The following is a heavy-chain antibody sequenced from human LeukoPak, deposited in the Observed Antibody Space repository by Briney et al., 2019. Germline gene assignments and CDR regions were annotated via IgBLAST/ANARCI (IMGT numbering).Heavy chain of an antibody. V-gene: IGHV3-11*06. J-gene: IGHJ4*02. Sequence: GGSLRLSCAASGFTFSDYYMSWIRQAPGKGLEWVSYISSSSSYTNYADSVRGRFTISRDNAKNSLYLQMNSLRAEDTAVYYCARARNDYDSSSFSALDYWGQGTLVTVSS. CDR2: ISSSSSYT. CDR1: GFTFSDYY. D-gene: IGHD3-22*01. CDR3: ARARNDYDSSSFSALDY.